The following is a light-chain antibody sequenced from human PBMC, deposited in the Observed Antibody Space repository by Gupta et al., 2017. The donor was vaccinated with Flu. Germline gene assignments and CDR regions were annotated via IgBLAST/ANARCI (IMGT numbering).Light chain of an antibody. J-gene: IGLJ1*01. Sequence: QSALTQPASLSRSPGQSITISCTGTSSDVGSYNLVSWYQQHPGKAPKLMIYEVSKRPSGVSNRFSGSKSGNTASLTVSGLQAEDEADYYCCSYAGSNTFVFGGGTKVTVL. V-gene: IGLV2-23*02. CDR1: SSDVGSYNL. CDR2: EVS. CDR3: CSYAGSNTFV.